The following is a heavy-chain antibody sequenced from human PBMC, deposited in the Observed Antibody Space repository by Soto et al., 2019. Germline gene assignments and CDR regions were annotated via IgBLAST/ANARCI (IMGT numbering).Heavy chain of an antibody. D-gene: IGHD4-17*01. J-gene: IGHJ6*02. CDR2: MNPNRGNT. V-gene: IGHV1-8*01. CDR3: ARSAGATTSYGMDV. Sequence: ASVKVSCKASGYTFTSYDINWVRQATGQGLEWMGWMNPNRGNTGYAQKFQGRVTMTRNTFISTAYMELSSLRSEDTAVYYCARSAGATTSYGMDVWGQGTTVTVSS. CDR1: GYTFTSYD.